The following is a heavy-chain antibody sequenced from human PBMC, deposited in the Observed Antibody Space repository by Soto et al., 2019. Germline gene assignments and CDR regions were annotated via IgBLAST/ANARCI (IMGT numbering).Heavy chain of an antibody. Sequence: SETLSLTCTVSGGSVSSGSYYWSWIRQPPGKGLEWIGYIYYSGSTNYNPSLKSRVTISVDTSKNQFSLKLSSVTAADTAVYYCARETIFMALGELSLSGWFDPWGQGTLVTVSS. D-gene: IGHD3-16*02. CDR2: IYYSGST. V-gene: IGHV4-61*01. CDR1: GGSVSSGSYY. CDR3: ARETIFMALGELSLSGWFDP. J-gene: IGHJ5*02.